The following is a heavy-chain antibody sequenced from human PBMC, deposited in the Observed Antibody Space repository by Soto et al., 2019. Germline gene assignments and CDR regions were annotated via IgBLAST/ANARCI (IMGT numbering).Heavy chain of an antibody. CDR2: IYSIGST. CDR1: GDSFSSDNYY. J-gene: IGHJ4*02. D-gene: IGHD5-18*01. Sequence: PSESLSITCTVSGDSFSSDNYYWTWIRQPPGKGLEWIGYIYSIGSTNYNPSLKSRVTISLDTSSNQFSLKLTSVTAADTAVYYCARDIRGYSRAFDYWGQGTLVTVSS. CDR3: ARDIRGYSRAFDY. V-gene: IGHV4-61*01.